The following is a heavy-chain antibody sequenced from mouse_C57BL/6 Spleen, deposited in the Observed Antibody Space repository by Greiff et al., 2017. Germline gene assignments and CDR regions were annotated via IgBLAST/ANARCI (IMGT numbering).Heavy chain of an antibody. V-gene: IGHV1-50*01. CDR1: GYTFTSYW. CDR2: IGPSDSYT. D-gene: IGHD3-2*02. Sequence: QVQLQQPGAELVKPGASVKLSCKASGYTFTSYWLQWVKQRPGQGLEWIGEIGPSDSYTNYNQKFKGKATLTVDTSSSTAYMQLSSLTSEDSAVYYCARLGQLRLAWFAYWGQGTLVTVSA. J-gene: IGHJ3*01. CDR3: ARLGQLRLAWFAY.